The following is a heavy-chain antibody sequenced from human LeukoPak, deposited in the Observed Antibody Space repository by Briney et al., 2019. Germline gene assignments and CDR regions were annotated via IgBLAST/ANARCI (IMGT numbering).Heavy chain of an antibody. Sequence: GGSLRLSCAASGFTFSSYAMSWVRRAPGKGLEWVSAISGSGGSTYYADSVKGRFTISRDNSKNTLYLQMNSLRAEDTAVYYCARPNYYDSSGYLYWGQGTLVTVSS. CDR1: GFTFSSYA. J-gene: IGHJ4*02. V-gene: IGHV3-23*01. CDR3: ARPNYYDSSGYLY. CDR2: ISGSGGST. D-gene: IGHD3-22*01.